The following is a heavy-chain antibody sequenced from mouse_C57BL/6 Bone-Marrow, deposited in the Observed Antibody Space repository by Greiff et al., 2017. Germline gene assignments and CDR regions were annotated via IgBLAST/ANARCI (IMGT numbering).Heavy chain of an antibody. CDR3: AKHAEDYYGSEAMDY. D-gene: IGHD1-1*01. V-gene: IGHV2-9*01. J-gene: IGHJ4*01. CDR1: GFSLTSYG. CDR2: IWGGGST. Sequence: VQVVESGPGLVAPSQSLSITCTVSGFSLTSYGVDWVRQPPGKGLEWLGVIWGGGSTNYNSALMSRLSISKDNSKSQVFVKMNSLQTDDTAMYXCAKHAEDYYGSEAMDYWGQGTSVTVSS.